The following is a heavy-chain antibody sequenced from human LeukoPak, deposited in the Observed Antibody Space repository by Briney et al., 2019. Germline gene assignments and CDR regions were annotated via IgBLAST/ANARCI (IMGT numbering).Heavy chain of an antibody. CDR2: ISYDGSNK. D-gene: IGHD3-3*01. J-gene: IGHJ6*02. Sequence: GGSLRLSCAASGFTFSSYGMPWVRQAPGKGLEWVAVISYDGSNKYYADSVKGRFTISRDNSKNTLYLQMNSLRAEDTAVYYCAKPDRITIFGVVIYPMDVWGQGTTVTVSS. CDR1: GFTFSSYG. CDR3: AKPDRITIFGVVIYPMDV. V-gene: IGHV3-30*18.